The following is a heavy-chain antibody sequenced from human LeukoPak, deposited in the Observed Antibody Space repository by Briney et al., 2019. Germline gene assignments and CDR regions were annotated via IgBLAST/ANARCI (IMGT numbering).Heavy chain of an antibody. V-gene: IGHV3-21*01. CDR2: ISRSSSYI. CDR1: GFTFSSYW. D-gene: IGHD2-21*02. Sequence: PGGSLRLSCAASGFTFSSYWMSWVRQAPGKGLEWVSSISRSSSYIYYADSVKGRFTISRDNAKNSLYLQMNSLRAEDTAVYYCASRRTAYCGGDCPEGYWGQGTLVTVSS. J-gene: IGHJ4*02. CDR3: ASRRTAYCGGDCPEGY.